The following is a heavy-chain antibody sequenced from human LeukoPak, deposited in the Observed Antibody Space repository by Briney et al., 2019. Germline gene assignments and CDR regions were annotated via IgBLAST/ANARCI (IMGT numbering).Heavy chain of an antibody. CDR3: ARDLRWQQFDY. Sequence: GGSLRLSCADSGITFSNYWMSWVRQAPGKGLEWLATIKQDGSKKYYVDSVKGRFTISRDNAKDSLYLQMNSLRAEDTAVYYCARDLRWQQFDYWGQGTLVTVSS. CDR2: IKQDGSKK. J-gene: IGHJ4*02. D-gene: IGHD5-24*01. CDR1: GITFSNYW. V-gene: IGHV3-7*04.